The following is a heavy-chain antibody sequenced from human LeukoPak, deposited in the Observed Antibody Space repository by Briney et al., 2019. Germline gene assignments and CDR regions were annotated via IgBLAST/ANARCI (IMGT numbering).Heavy chain of an antibody. CDR3: ASWELLGYYYYGMDV. CDR1: GFTFSSYW. Sequence: HSGGSLRLSCAASGFTFSSYWMHWVRQAPGKGLVWVSRINSDGSSTSYADSVKGRFTISRDNAKNTLNLQMNSLRAEDTAVYYCASWELLGYYYYGMDVWGQGTTVTVSS. CDR2: INSDGSST. J-gene: IGHJ6*02. V-gene: IGHV3-74*01. D-gene: IGHD1-26*01.